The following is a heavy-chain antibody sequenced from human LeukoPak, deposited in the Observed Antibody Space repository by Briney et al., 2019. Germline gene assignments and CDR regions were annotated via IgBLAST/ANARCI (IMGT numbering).Heavy chain of an antibody. CDR2: IYTTGST. Sequence: PSQTLSLTCTVSGGSIGTGTYYWSWIRQPAGKGLEWIGRIYTTGSTNYNPSLKSRVTIPLDTSKNQFSLRWTSVTAGDAAVYYXXRGASGDNWLDPWGQGTLVTVSS. V-gene: IGHV4-61*02. CDR3: XRGASGDNWLDP. D-gene: IGHD1-26*01. CDR1: GGSIGTGTYY. J-gene: IGHJ5*02.